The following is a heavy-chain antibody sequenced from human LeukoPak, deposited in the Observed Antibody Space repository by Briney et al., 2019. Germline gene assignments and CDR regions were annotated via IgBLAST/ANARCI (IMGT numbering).Heavy chain of an antibody. CDR3: ARARDCSGGTCYQFNWFDL. CDR2: IYYSGNT. CDR1: GGSISSGGYY. Sequence: SETLSLTCTVSGGSISSGGYYWSWIRQHPGKGLEWIGYIYYSGNTYYNPSLKSRVTISVDTSKDQFSLKVTSVTAADTAAYYCARARDCSGGTCYQFNWFDLWGQGTLVTVSS. V-gene: IGHV4-31*03. D-gene: IGHD2-15*01. J-gene: IGHJ5*02.